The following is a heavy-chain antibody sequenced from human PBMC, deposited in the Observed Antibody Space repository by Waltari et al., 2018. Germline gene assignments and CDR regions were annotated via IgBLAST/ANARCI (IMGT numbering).Heavy chain of an antibody. CDR2: IYCGGSK. CDR3: AREARSGVDY. Sequence: EVQLVESGGGLIQPGGSLRLSCAASGFTVSSNYMSWVRQAPGKGLEGLSVIYCGGSKYAADAVTGRFTISRDNSKNTRYLQMNSLRAEDTAVYYCAREARSGVDYWGQGTTVTVSS. V-gene: IGHV3-53*01. CDR1: GFTVSSNY. J-gene: IGHJ4*02. D-gene: IGHD2-15*01.